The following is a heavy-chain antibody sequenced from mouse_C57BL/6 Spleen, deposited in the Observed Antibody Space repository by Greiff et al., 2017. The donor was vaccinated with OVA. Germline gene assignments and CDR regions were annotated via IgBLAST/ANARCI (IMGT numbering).Heavy chain of an antibody. CDR1: GYTFTSYW. J-gene: IGHJ2*01. CDR2: IHPNSGST. Sequence: VQLQQPGAELVKPGASVKLSCKASGYTFTSYWMHWVKQRPGQGLEWIGMIHPNSGSTNYNEKFKSKATLTVDKSSSTAYMQLSSLTSEDSAVYYCARRDGRGNFDYWGQGTTLTVSS. CDR3: ARRDGRGNFDY. V-gene: IGHV1-64*01. D-gene: IGHD1-1*01.